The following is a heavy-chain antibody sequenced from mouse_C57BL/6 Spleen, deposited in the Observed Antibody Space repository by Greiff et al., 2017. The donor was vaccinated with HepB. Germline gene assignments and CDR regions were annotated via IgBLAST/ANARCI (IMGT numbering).Heavy chain of an antibody. CDR1: GYTLTSYW. J-gene: IGHJ4*01. CDR2: INPSNGGT. CDR3: ARGAAVYYRNAWDY. V-gene: IGHV1-53*01. Sequence: QVQLQQPGTELVKPGASVKLSCKASGYTLTSYWMHWVKRRTGQGLEWIGKINPSNGGTNYNEKFKNKATLTVDKSSSTAYMQLSSLTSEDSAVYYCARGAAVYYRNAWDYWGQGTSVTVSS. D-gene: IGHD2-1*01.